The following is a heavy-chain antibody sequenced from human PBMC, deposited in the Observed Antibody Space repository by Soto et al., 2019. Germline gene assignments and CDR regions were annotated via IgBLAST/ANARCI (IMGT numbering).Heavy chain of an antibody. CDR1: GFTFSSYA. V-gene: IGHV3-30-3*01. Sequence: QVQLVESGGGVVQPGRSLRLSCAASGFTFSSYAMHWVRQAPGKGLEWVAVISYDGSNKYYADSVKGRFTISRDNSKNTLYLQMNSQRAEDTAVYYCARDGGFGELHFDYWGQGTLVTVSS. D-gene: IGHD3-10*01. CDR3: ARDGGFGELHFDY. J-gene: IGHJ4*02. CDR2: ISYDGSNK.